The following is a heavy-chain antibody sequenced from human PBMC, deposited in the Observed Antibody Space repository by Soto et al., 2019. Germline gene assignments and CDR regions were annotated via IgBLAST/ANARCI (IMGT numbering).Heavy chain of an antibody. D-gene: IGHD1-20*01. CDR3: ARGPITGTPGVHGVDS. J-gene: IGHJ4*02. CDR2: IYHSGST. CDR1: GGSISSGGFS. V-gene: IGHV4-30-2*01. Sequence: PSETLSLTCAVSGGSISSGGFSWSWIRQPPGKGLEWIGYIYHSGSTYYNPSLRSRITISVDRSKNQFSLKLSSVTAADTAVYYCARGPITGTPGVHGVDSWGQGTLVTVS.